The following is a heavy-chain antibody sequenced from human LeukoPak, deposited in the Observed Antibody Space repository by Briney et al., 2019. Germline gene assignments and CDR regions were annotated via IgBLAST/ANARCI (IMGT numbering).Heavy chain of an antibody. J-gene: IGHJ4*02. D-gene: IGHD3-22*01. Sequence: GGSLRLSCAASGFTFSSYDIHWVRQAPGKGLEWVANIRQDGSEKYYVDSVKGRFTISRDNAKNSLYLQMNSLRAEDTAVYYCARDYDSSGYLDYWGQGTLVTVSS. CDR1: GFTFSSYD. V-gene: IGHV3-7*01. CDR2: IRQDGSEK. CDR3: ARDYDSSGYLDY.